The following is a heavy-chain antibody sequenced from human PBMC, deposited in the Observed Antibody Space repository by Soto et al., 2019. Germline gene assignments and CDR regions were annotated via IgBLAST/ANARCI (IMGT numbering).Heavy chain of an antibody. V-gene: IGHV3-30-3*01. D-gene: IGHD5-18*01. CDR2: ISYDGSNK. CDR3: AREFQGYSYGYYYYYGMDV. CDR1: GFTFSSYA. J-gene: IGHJ6*02. Sequence: QVQLVESGGGVVQPGRSLRLSCAASGFTFSSYAMHWVRQAPGKGLEWVAVISYDGSNKYYADSVKGRFTISRDNSKNTLYLQMNSLRAEDTAVYYCAREFQGYSYGYYYYYGMDVWGQGTTVTVSS.